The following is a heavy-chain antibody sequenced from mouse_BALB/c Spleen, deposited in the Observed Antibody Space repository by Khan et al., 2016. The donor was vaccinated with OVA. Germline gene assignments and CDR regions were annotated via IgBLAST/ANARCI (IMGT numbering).Heavy chain of an antibody. CDR3: ARGNYYGYALDY. Sequence: EVQLQESGPGLVKPSQSLSLTCPVNGYSITSNYAWNWIRQFPGNKLEWMGYISYSGSPNYNPSPKRRLSITRDTSKNQFFLLLHSVTTDDSATYYWARGNYYGYALDYWGQGTSVTVSS. CDR1: GYSITSNYA. J-gene: IGHJ4*01. V-gene: IGHV3-2*02. D-gene: IGHD1-1*01. CDR2: ISYSGSP.